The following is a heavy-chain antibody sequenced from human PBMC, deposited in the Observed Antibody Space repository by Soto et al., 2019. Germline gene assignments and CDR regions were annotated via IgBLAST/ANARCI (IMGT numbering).Heavy chain of an antibody. D-gene: IGHD3-22*01. CDR1: GYTFTSYG. CDR3: ARALIPYYDSSRAGAFDI. CDR2: ISAYNGNT. V-gene: IGHV1-18*01. Sequence: ASVKVSCKASGYTFTSYGISWVRQAPGQGLEWMGWISAYNGNTNYAQKLQGRVTMTTDTSTSTAYMELRSLRSDDTAVYYCARALIPYYDSSRAGAFDIWGQGTMVTVSS. J-gene: IGHJ3*02.